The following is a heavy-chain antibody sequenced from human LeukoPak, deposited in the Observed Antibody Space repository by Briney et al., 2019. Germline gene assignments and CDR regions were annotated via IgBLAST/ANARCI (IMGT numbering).Heavy chain of an antibody. CDR2: SRNKANSYTT. V-gene: IGHV3-72*01. Sequence: GGSLRLSCAASGFTFSDRYMDWVRQAPGKGLEWVGRSRNKANSYTTEYAAPVKGRFTISRDDSKDSLYLQMTSLKTEDTAVYYCTRDSDYYYMDVWGKATTVTVS. CDR3: TRDSDYYYMDV. J-gene: IGHJ6*03. CDR1: GFTFSDRY. D-gene: IGHD6-19*01.